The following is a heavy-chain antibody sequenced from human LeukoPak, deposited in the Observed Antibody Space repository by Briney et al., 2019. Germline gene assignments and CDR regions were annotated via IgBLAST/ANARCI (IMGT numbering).Heavy chain of an antibody. J-gene: IGHJ3*02. CDR1: GFTFSTYE. CDR2: INSDGSST. V-gene: IGHV3-74*01. CDR3: ARDRGYAFDI. Sequence: GGSLRLSCAASGFTFSTYEMNWVRQAPGKGLVWVSRINSDGSSTSYADSVKGRFTISRDNAKNTLYLQMNNLRAEDTAVYYCARDRGYAFDIWGQGTMVTVSS. D-gene: IGHD5-12*01.